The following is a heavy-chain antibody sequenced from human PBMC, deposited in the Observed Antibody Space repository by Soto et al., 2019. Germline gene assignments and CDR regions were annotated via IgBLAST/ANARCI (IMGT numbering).Heavy chain of an antibody. J-gene: IGHJ3*02. CDR2: VYYSGST. Sequence: NPSETLSLTCTVSGASISSSYWSWIRQSPGKGLEWIGYVYYSGSTNYNPSLKSRVTISVDTSKNQFSLKLSSVTAADTAVYYCARGYYDSSGQSNTFDIWGQGTMVT. CDR3: ARGYYDSSGQSNTFDI. V-gene: IGHV4-59*13. CDR1: GASISSSY. D-gene: IGHD3-22*01.